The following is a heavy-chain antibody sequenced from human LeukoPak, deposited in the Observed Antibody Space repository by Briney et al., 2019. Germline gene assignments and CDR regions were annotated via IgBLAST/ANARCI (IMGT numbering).Heavy chain of an antibody. CDR3: ARDLRRYDSSGYYYY. D-gene: IGHD3-22*01. V-gene: IGHV1-18*01. CDR2: ISAYNGNT. J-gene: IGHJ4*02. CDR1: GYTFTSYG. Sequence: ASVKVSCKASGYTFTSYGISWVRQGPGQGLEWMGWISAYNGNTNYAQKIQSRVTMNTDTSKSTAYTELRSLRSDDTAVYYCARDLRRYDSSGYYYYWGQGTLVTVSS.